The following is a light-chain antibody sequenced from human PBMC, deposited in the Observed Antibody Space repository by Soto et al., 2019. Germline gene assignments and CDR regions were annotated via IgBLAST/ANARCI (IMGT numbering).Light chain of an antibody. CDR3: QQRSNWRLT. J-gene: IGKJ4*01. V-gene: IGKV3D-20*02. CDR2: AAS. Sequence: ETVLTQSPGTLSLSPGERATLSCRASQTVSNSYVAWYQHKPGQAPRVLIHAASRRDTGIPDRFSGSGFGTEFTLTISRLDPEDFAVYYCQQRSNWRLTFGGGTKVDIK. CDR1: QTVSNSY.